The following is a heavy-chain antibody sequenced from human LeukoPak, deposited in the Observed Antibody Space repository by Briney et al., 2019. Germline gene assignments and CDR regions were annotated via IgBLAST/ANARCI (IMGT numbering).Heavy chain of an antibody. J-gene: IGHJ5*02. Sequence: GGSLRLSCAASGFTVSSNYMSWVRQAPGKGLEWVSVIYSGGSTYYADSVKGRFTVSRDNSKNTLYLQMSSLRAEDTAVYYCARDYGGNSRWFDPWGQGTLVTVSS. CDR3: ARDYGGNSRWFDP. V-gene: IGHV3-53*01. CDR1: GFTVSSNY. CDR2: IYSGGST. D-gene: IGHD4-23*01.